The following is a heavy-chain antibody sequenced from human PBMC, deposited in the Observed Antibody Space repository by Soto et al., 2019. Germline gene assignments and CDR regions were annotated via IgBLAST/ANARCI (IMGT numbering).Heavy chain of an antibody. CDR1: GFTFSSCG. V-gene: IGHV3-33*01. CDR2: IWYDGSNK. CDR3: ARDAHPGFEYFQH. Sequence: QVHLVESGGNVVQPGRSLRLSCAASGFTFSSCGMHWVRQAPGKGLEWVAIIWYDGSNKYYADSVKGRFTISRDNSKNTLYLQMNSLSAEDTAVYYCARDAHPGFEYFQHWGQGTLVTVSS. D-gene: IGHD3-10*01. J-gene: IGHJ1*01.